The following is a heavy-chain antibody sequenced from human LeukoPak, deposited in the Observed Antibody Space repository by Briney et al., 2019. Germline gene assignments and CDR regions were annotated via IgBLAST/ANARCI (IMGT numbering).Heavy chain of an antibody. V-gene: IGHV3-74*01. CDR2: INSDGSST. Sequence: GGSLRLSCAASGFTFSSYGMHWVRQAPGKGLVWVSRINSDGSSTSYADSVKGRFTISRDNAKNTLYLQMNSLRAEDTAVYYCASRSFVREFDYWGQGTLVTVSS. CDR1: GFTFSSYG. J-gene: IGHJ4*02. CDR3: ASRSFVREFDY. D-gene: IGHD2/OR15-2a*01.